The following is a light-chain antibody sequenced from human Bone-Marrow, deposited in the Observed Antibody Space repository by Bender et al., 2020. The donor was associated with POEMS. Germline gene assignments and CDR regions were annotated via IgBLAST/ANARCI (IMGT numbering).Light chain of an antibody. J-gene: IGLJ3*02. CDR1: ALPKKY. CDR2: EDN. Sequence: SDELTQPPSVSVSPGQTAKITCSGDALPKKYAYWYQQKSGQAPVLVIYEDNKRPSGIPERFSGSTSGTVATLSISAAQVEDEADYYCYSVDSSDYRLEMFGGGTKLTVL. CDR3: YSVDSSDYRLEM. V-gene: IGLV3-10*01.